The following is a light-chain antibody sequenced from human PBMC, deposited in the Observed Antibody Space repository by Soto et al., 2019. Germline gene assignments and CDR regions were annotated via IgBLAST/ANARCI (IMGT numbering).Light chain of an antibody. V-gene: IGKV1-12*02. CDR3: LSGHSRP. CDR2: AAS. CDR1: QGLSTY. J-gene: IGKJ4*01. Sequence: DIQMTQSPSSVSASVGDRVTITCRASQGLSTYLAWYQQKPGKAPKLLIYAASNLQSGVPSRFSGSGSGTDFTLTISSLQPEDFATYYCLSGHSRPFGGGTKVEI.